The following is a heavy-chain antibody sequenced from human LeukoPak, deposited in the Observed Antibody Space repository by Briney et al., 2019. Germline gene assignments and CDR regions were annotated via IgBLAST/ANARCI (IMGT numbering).Heavy chain of an antibody. J-gene: IGHJ6*03. V-gene: IGHV4-39*07. Sequence: SETLSLTCTVSGGSISSSPYYWGWIRQPPGKGLEWIGSIYYSGTTHYNPSLESRVTISVDTSKNQFSLKLSSVTAADTAVYYCARAGDPVDYYYYMDVWGKGTTVTVSS. CDR2: IYYSGTT. CDR1: GGSISSSPYY. D-gene: IGHD7-27*01. CDR3: ARAGDPVDYYYYMDV.